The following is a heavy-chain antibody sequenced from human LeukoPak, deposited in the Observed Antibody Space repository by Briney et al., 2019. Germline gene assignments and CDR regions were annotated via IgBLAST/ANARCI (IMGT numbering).Heavy chain of an antibody. V-gene: IGHV3-7*01. CDR3: ARDGTRDSSGYFSGAFDI. J-gene: IGHJ3*02. CDR1: GFTFSSYW. Sequence: GGSLRLSCAASGFTFSSYWMSWVRQAPGKGLEWVANIKQDGSEKYYVDSVKGRFTISRDNAKNSLYLQINSLRAEDTAVYYCARDGTRDSSGYFSGAFDIWGQGTMVTVSS. CDR2: IKQDGSEK. D-gene: IGHD3-22*01.